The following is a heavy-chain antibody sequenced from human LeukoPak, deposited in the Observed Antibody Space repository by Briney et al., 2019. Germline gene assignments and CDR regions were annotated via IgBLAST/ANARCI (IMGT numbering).Heavy chain of an antibody. Sequence: ASVNLSSTASVYTFTSYGISWVRQAPGQGLEWMGWISAYNGNTSYAQKLQGRVTMTTDTSTSTAYMELRSLRSDDTAVYYCARGHPSTYYDSSGYYSYYFDYWGQGTLVTVSS. CDR2: ISAYNGNT. V-gene: IGHV1-18*01. CDR1: VYTFTSYG. J-gene: IGHJ4*02. CDR3: ARGHPSTYYDSSGYYSYYFDY. D-gene: IGHD3-22*01.